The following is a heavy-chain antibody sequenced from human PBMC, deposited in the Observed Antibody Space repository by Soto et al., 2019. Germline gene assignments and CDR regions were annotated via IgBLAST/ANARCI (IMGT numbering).Heavy chain of an antibody. Sequence: SETLSLTCTVSGGSISSYYWSWIRQPPGKGLEWIGYIYYSGSTNYNPSLKSRVTISVDTSKNQFSLKLSSVTAADTAVYYCARPHRPLPAGPFDYWGQGTLVTAPQ. CDR1: GGSISSYY. CDR2: IYYSGST. D-gene: IGHD2-2*01. V-gene: IGHV4-59*01. CDR3: ARPHRPLPAGPFDY. J-gene: IGHJ4*02.